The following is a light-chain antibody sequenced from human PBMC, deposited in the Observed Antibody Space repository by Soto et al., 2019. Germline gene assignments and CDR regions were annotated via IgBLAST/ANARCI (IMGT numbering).Light chain of an antibody. CDR2: AAS. CDR1: QGIDTY. Sequence: DIQMTQSPSSLSAAVGDRVTITCRASQGIDTYLAWYQQKPGKVPKLLIYAASTLQSGVTSRFSGRGSGTDVTLTINSLQPEDVATYYCQKYTRAPFSFGPGTKVDIK. J-gene: IGKJ3*01. CDR3: QKYTRAPFS. V-gene: IGKV1-27*01.